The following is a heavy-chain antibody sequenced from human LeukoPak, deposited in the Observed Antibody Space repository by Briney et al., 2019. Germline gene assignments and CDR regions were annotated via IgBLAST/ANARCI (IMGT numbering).Heavy chain of an antibody. CDR2: MYYSGST. CDR1: GGSISSGDYY. CDR3: ARPYYYDSRIDP. Sequence: SETLSLTCTVSGGSISSGDYYWSWIRQPPGKGLEWIGYMYYSGSTYYNPSLKSRVTVSVDTSKNQFSLKLSSVTAADTAVYYCARPYYYDSRIDPWGQGTLVTVSS. D-gene: IGHD3-22*01. V-gene: IGHV4-30-4*01. J-gene: IGHJ5*02.